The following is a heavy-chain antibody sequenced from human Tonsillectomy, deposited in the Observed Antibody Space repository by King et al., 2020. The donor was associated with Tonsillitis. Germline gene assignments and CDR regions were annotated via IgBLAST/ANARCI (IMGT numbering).Heavy chain of an antibody. D-gene: IGHD3-10*01. Sequence: VQLVESGGGLVQPGGSLRLSCSASGFTFSNYDMLLVRQPTGKGLEWVASIGTAGDTHYPGSVMGRFTISRENAKNSLYLQMNSLRAGDTAVYYCARDPGRSGWNHMDVWGKGTTVTVSS. CDR3: ARDPGRSGWNHMDV. V-gene: IGHV3-13*04. CDR2: IGTAGDT. J-gene: IGHJ6*03. CDR1: GFTFSNYD.